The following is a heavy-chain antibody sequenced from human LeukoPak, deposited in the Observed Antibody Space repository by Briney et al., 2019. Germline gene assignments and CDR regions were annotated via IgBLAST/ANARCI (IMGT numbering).Heavy chain of an antibody. CDR2: IRYDGSNK. CDR1: GFTFSSYG. J-gene: IGHJ4*02. CDR3: AKEGLQPLLYLDY. V-gene: IGHV3-30*02. Sequence: GGSLRLSCAASGFTFSSYGMHWVRQAPGKGLEWVAFIRYDGSNKYYADSVKGRFTISRDNSKNTLYLQMNSLRAEDTAVYYCAKEGLQPLLYLDYWGQGTLVTVSS. D-gene: IGHD2-15*01.